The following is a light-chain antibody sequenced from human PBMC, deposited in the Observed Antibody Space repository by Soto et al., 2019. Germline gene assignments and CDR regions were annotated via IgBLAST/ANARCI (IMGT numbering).Light chain of an antibody. Sequence: EIVLTQSPGPLSLSPGERATLSCRASQSFSSSYLAWYQQKPGQAPRLLIYGASSRATGIPDRFSGSGSGKDFTLTISRLEPDDFAVYYCQQYGTSITFGQGTRLEI. CDR2: GAS. CDR3: QQYGTSIT. J-gene: IGKJ5*01. V-gene: IGKV3-20*01. CDR1: QSFSSSY.